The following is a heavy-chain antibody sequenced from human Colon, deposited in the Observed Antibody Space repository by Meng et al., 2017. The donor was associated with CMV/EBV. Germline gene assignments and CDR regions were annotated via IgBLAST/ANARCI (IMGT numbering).Heavy chain of an antibody. CDR1: GYIFTSYD. CDR3: VIESTTNGMDV. D-gene: IGHD2/OR15-2a*01. CDR2: MNPNTGDT. V-gene: IGHV1-8*01. Sequence: ASVKVSCKTSGYIFTSYDITWVRQAAGQGLEWMGWMNPNTGDTGYAQKFQGRVTMTGNTSISTAYMDVSSLRSEDTAVYYCVIESTTNGMDVWGKGTTVTVSS. J-gene: IGHJ6*04.